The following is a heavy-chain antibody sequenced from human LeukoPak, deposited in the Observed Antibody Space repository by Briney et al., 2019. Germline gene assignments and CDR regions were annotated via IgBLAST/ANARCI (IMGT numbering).Heavy chain of an antibody. CDR3: TREDY. J-gene: IGHJ4*02. V-gene: IGHV1-2*02. CDR1: GYTFTDYY. Sequence: ASVTVSFKASGYTFTDYYIHWVRQAPGQGLEWMGWIHSNSGVTVYSQKFQGRVTMTRDTSITTDYMELSRLTSDDTAMYYCTREDYWGQGTLVTVSS. CDR2: IHSNSGVT.